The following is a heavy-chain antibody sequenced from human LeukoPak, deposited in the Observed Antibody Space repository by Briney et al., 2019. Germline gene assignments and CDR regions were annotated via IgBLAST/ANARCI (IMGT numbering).Heavy chain of an antibody. CDR3: ATSRGYDTSGYYRYFDL. CDR2: ISYIGST. J-gene: IGHJ2*01. V-gene: IGHV4-31*03. Sequence: SETLSLTCTVSGGSISSGGYYWNWIRQHPGKGLEWIGYISYIGSTFYNPSLRSRVTISMDTSNNQFSLSLTSVTAADTAVYYCATSRGYDTSGYYRYFDLWGRGTLVTVSS. D-gene: IGHD3-22*01. CDR1: GGSISSGGYY.